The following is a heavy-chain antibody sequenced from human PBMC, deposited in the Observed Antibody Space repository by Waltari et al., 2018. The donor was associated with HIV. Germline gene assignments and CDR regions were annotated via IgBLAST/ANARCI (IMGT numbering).Heavy chain of an antibody. CDR1: GFTFSSYA. J-gene: IGHJ4*02. D-gene: IGHD6-19*01. Sequence: QVQLVESGGGVVQPGRSLRLSCAASGFTFSSYAMHWVRPAPGKGLEWVAVISYDGSNKYYADSVKGRFTISRDNSKNTLYLQMNSLRAEDTAVYYCARDYGSGWYKDLDYWGQGTLVTVSS. CDR2: ISYDGSNK. V-gene: IGHV3-30-3*01. CDR3: ARDYGSGWYKDLDY.